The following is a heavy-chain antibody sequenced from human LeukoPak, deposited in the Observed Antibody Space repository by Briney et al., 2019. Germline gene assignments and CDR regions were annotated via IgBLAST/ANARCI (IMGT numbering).Heavy chain of an antibody. J-gene: IGHJ4*02. V-gene: IGHV3-48*03. CDR3: ARGSPGY. CDR2: ITSSGNTT. Sequence: PGGSLRLSCAASGFTFSSYAMSWVRQAPGKGLEWVSYITSSGNTTYYANSVKGRFTISRDNAKNSLYLQMNSLRAEDTAVYYCARGSPGYWGQGTLVTVSS. CDR1: GFTFSSYA.